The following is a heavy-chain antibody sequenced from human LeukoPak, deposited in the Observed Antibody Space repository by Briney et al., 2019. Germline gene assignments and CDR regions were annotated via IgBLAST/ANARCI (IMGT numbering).Heavy chain of an antibody. V-gene: IGHV3-23*01. CDR1: GFTFSSNA. CDR2: IMIGGDGK. D-gene: IGHD2-2*01. J-gene: IGHJ4*02. CDR3: VRAAPRDCSPASCSLFDT. Sequence: GALRLSCAASGFTFSSNAMSWVRRAPRKGLEWVSTIMIGGDGKHYADSVKGRFTISRDRSESTLYLQMNGLRADDTAVYYCVRAAPRDCSPASCSLFDTWGQGTLVTVSS.